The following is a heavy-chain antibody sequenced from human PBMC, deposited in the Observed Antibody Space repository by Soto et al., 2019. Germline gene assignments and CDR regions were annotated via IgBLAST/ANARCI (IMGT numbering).Heavy chain of an antibody. CDR1: GYTFTSYG. Sequence: GASVKVSCKASGYTFTSYGISWVRQAPGQGLEWMGWISAYNGNTNYAQKLQGRVTMTTDTSTSTAYMELRSLRSDDTAVYYCARVNHRLGELSLWRISGTIQFDYWGQGTLVTVSS. CDR2: ISAYNGNT. V-gene: IGHV1-18*01. J-gene: IGHJ4*02. D-gene: IGHD3-16*02. CDR3: ARVNHRLGELSLWRISGTIQFDY.